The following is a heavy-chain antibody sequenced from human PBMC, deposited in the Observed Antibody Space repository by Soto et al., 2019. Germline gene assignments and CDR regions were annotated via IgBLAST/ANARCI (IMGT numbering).Heavy chain of an antibody. V-gene: IGHV1-24*01. CDR3: YYYGMDV. CDR2: FDPEDGET. CDR1: GYTLTELS. Sequence: GASVKVSCKVSGYTLTELSMHWVRQAPGKGLEWMGGFDPEDGETIYAQKFQGRVIMTEGTSTDTAYMELSSLRSEDTAVYYCYYYGMDVWGQGTTVTVS. J-gene: IGHJ6*02.